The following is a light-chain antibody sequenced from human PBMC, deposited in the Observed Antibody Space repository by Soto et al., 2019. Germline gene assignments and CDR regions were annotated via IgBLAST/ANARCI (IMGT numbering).Light chain of an antibody. V-gene: IGKV3-11*01. CDR3: QQRGDWPRT. Sequence: ETVLTQSPATLSLSPGERATLSCRASQSFSNNLAWYQQKPGQAPRLLIYDSSTRATGIPPRFSGSGSGTDFTLTISSLEPADFAVYYCQQRGDWPRTFGQGTKVEIK. J-gene: IGKJ1*01. CDR1: QSFSNN. CDR2: DSS.